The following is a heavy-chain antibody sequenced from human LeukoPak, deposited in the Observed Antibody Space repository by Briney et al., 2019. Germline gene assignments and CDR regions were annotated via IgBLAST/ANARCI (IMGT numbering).Heavy chain of an antibody. J-gene: IGHJ4*02. V-gene: IGHV3-7*01. CDR2: IKQDGSET. Sequence: GGSLRLSCAASGFTFSSYWMSWVRQAPGKGLEWVAIIKQDGSETYYLDSVKGRFTISRDNAKNSLTLQMNSLRAEDTALYYCATHNKWILEYWGQGTLVTVSS. D-gene: IGHD5-12*01. CDR1: GFTFSSYW. CDR3: ATHNKWILEY.